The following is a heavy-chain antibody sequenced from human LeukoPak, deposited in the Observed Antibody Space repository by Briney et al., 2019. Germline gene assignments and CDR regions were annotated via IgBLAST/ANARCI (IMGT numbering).Heavy chain of an antibody. CDR3: ARHSTSSGYTFDY. CDR2: IYPGDSDT. D-gene: IGHD6-19*01. J-gene: IGHJ4*02. V-gene: IGHV5-51*01. Sequence: GESLKISCKGSGYSFTSYWIGWVRQMPGKGLEWMGIIYPGDSDTRDSPSFQGQVTISADKSISTAYLQWSSLKASDTAMYYCARHSTSSGYTFDYWGQGTLVTVSS. CDR1: GYSFTSYW.